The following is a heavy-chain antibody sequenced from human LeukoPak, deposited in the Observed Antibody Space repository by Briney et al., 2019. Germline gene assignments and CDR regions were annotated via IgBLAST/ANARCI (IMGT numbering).Heavy chain of an antibody. CDR1: GLTFSSYS. CDR3: ARGRYYMDV. J-gene: IGHJ6*03. Sequence: GGSLRLSCAASGLTFSSYSMNWVRQAPGKGLEWVSYISSSSSTIYYADSVKGRFTISRDNAKNSLYLQMNSLRAEDTAVYYYARGRYYMDVWGKGTTVTVSS. CDR2: ISSSSSTI. V-gene: IGHV3-48*01.